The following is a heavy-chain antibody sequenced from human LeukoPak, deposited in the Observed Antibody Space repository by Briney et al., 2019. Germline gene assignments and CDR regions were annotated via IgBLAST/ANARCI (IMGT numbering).Heavy chain of an antibody. D-gene: IGHD1-26*01. Sequence: SETLSLTCTVSGGSISSYYWSWIRQPPGKGLEWIGYIFYSGSTNYTPSLKSRVTMSIDTSKNQFSLRLSSVTAADTAVYYCARIVGSSFDYWGQGTLVTVSS. V-gene: IGHV4-59*01. CDR1: GGSISSYY. CDR2: IFYSGST. J-gene: IGHJ4*02. CDR3: ARIVGSSFDY.